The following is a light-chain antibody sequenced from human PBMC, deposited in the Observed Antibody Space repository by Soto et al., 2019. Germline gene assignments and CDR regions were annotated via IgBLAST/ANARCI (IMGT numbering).Light chain of an antibody. V-gene: IGKV3-20*01. Sequence: EIVLTQSPGTLSLSPGERATLSCRASRFLSSSYVVWYQQKPGQAPRLLIYAASRRPTGIPDRFSGSGSATEYTLTISRLEHEDSAVYYCPQQGTFGQGTKLEIK. CDR3: PQQGT. J-gene: IGKJ2*01. CDR1: RFLSSSY. CDR2: AAS.